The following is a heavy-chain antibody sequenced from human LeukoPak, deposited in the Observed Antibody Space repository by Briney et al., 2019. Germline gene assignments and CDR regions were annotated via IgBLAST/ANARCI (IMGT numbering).Heavy chain of an antibody. CDR2: ISNNGGYT. V-gene: IGHV3-23*01. Sequence: GGSLRLSCAASGFTVSSNYMSWVRQAPGKGLEWVSAISNNGGYTYYADSVQGRFTISRDNSKSTLCLQMNSLRAEDTAVYYCAKQLGYCSDGSCYFPYWGQGTLVTASS. J-gene: IGHJ4*02. D-gene: IGHD2-15*01. CDR1: GFTVSSNY. CDR3: AKQLGYCSDGSCYFPY.